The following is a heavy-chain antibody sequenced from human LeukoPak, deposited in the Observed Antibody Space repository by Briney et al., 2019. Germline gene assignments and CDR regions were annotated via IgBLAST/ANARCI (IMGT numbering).Heavy chain of an antibody. V-gene: IGHV4-34*01. Sequence: SETLSLTCAVYGGSFSGYYWSWIRQPPGKGLEWIGEINHSGSTDYNPSLKSRVTISVDTSKNQFSLKLSSVTAADTAVYYCSRGYWYFDLWGRGTLVTVSS. D-gene: IGHD3-10*01. CDR1: GGSFSGYY. J-gene: IGHJ2*01. CDR2: INHSGST. CDR3: SRGYWYFDL.